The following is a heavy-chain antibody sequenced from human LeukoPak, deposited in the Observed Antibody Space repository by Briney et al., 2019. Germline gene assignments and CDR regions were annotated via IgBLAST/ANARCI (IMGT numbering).Heavy chain of an antibody. CDR3: ARELHGGSFDY. CDR2: IIPNDGIT. J-gene: IGHJ4*02. CDR1: GYPFTAYY. V-gene: IGHV1-46*01. D-gene: IGHD3-16*01. Sequence: ASVKVSCTASGYPFTAYYMHWVRQAPGQGHEWMGIIIPNDGITSNAQKFQGRVTMTRDTSTSTVYMELSSLTSEDTAVYYCARELHGGSFDYWGPGTLVTVSS.